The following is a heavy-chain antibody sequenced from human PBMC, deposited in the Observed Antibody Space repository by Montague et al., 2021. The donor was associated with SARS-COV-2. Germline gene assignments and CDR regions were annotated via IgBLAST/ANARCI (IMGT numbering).Heavy chain of an antibody. CDR2: IYYSGST. CDR3: ARQSQAEIVLMVYAMGGWFDP. J-gene: IGHJ5*02. V-gene: IGHV4-39*01. CDR1: GGSISSSSYY. Sequence: SETLSLTCTVSGGSISSSSYYWGWIRQPPGKGLEWIGSIYYSGSTYYNPSLKSRVTISVDTSKNQCSLKLSSVTAADTAVYYCARQSQAEIVLMVYAMGGWFDPWGQGTLVTVSS. D-gene: IGHD2-8*01.